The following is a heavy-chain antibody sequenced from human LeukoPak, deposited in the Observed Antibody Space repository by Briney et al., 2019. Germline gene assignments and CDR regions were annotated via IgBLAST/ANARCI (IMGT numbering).Heavy chain of an antibody. CDR3: ARGDYGGIVDY. V-gene: IGHV4-31*03. CDR2: IYYSGST. Sequence: SQTLSLTCTVSGGSISSGGYYWSWIRQHPGKGLEWIGYIYYSGSTYYNPSLKSRVTISVDTSKNQFSLKLSSVTAADTAVYYCARGDYGGIVDYWGQGTLITVSS. CDR1: GGSISSGGYY. J-gene: IGHJ4*02. D-gene: IGHD4-23*01.